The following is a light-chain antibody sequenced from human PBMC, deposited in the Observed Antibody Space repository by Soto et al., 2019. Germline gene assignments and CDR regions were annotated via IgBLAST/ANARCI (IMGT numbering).Light chain of an antibody. J-gene: IGLJ1*01. V-gene: IGLV2-14*01. CDR2: EVN. CDR1: SSDVGGYNF. Sequence: QSVLTQPASVSGSPGQSITTSCTGTSSDVGGYNFVSWYQQHPGKAPKLMIYEVNDRPSGVSNRFSGSKSGNTASLTISGLQAEDEADYYCSSYASSSTLVFGPGTKVTVL. CDR3: SSYASSSTLV.